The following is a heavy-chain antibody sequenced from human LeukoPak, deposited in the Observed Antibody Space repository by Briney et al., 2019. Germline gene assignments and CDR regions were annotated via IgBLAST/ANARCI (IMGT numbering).Heavy chain of an antibody. V-gene: IGHV1-2*06. J-gene: IGHJ5*02. CDR1: GYTFTGYY. Sequence: GASVKVSCKASGYTFTGYYMHWVRQAPGQGLEWMGRINPNSGGTNYAQKFQGRVTMTRDTSIRTAYMELSRLRSDDTAVYCCARSYYYGSGSRVDWFEPWGQGTLVTVCS. CDR2: INPNSGGT. CDR3: ARSYYYGSGSRVDWFEP. D-gene: IGHD3-10*01.